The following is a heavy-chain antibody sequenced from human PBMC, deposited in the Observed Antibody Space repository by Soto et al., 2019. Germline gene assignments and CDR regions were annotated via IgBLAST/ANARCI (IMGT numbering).Heavy chain of an antibody. CDR1: GYTFTGYY. D-gene: IGHD2-15*01. CDR3: ARGPVVTLGWFDP. Sequence: ASVKVSCKASGYTFTGYYMHWVRQAPGQGLEWMGWINPNSGGTNYAQKFQGWVTMTRDTSISTAYMELSRLRSDDTAVYYCARGPVVTLGWFDPWGQGTLVTVSS. V-gene: IGHV1-2*04. CDR2: INPNSGGT. J-gene: IGHJ5*02.